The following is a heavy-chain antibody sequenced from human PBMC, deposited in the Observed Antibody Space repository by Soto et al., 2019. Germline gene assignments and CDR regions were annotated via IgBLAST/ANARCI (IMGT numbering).Heavy chain of an antibody. CDR3: ARDGQLWFTQHWFDP. Sequence: SVKVSCKGSGGTFSGDAISWVRQAPGQGLEWMGGIIPIFGTANYAQKFQGRVTITADESTSTAYMELSSLRSEDTAVYYCARDGQLWFTQHWFDPWGQGTLVTVSS. D-gene: IGHD5-18*01. CDR2: IIPIFGTA. CDR1: GGTFSGDA. J-gene: IGHJ5*02. V-gene: IGHV1-69*13.